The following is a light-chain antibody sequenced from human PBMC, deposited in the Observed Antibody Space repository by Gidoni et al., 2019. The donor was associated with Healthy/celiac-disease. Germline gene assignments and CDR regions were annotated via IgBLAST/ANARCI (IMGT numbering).Light chain of an antibody. CDR1: SSNTGAGYD. Sequence: QSVLPQPPSVSGAPGQRVTISCTGSSSNTGAGYDVHWYQQLPGTAPKLLIYGNSNRPSGVPDRFSGSKSGTSASLAITGLQAEDEADYYCQSYDSSLSVWVFGGGTKLTVL. CDR3: QSYDSSLSVWV. J-gene: IGLJ3*02. CDR2: GNS. V-gene: IGLV1-40*01.